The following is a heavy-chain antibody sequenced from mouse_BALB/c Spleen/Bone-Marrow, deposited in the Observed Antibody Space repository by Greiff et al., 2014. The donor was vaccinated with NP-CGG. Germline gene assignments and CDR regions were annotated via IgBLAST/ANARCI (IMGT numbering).Heavy chain of an antibody. CDR3: ARYYYGSSLFAY. J-gene: IGHJ3*01. D-gene: IGHD1-1*01. V-gene: IGHV14-3*02. CDR1: GFNIKDTY. Sequence: VQLKESGAELAKPGASVKLSCTASGFNIKDTYMYWVKQRPEQGLEWIGRIDPANGNTKYDPKFQDKATITADTSSNTAYLQLSGLTSEDTAVYYCARYYYGSSLFAYWGQGALVTVSA. CDR2: IDPANGNT.